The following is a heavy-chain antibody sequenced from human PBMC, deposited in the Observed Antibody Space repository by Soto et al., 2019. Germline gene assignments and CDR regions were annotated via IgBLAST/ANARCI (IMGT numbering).Heavy chain of an antibody. CDR1: GYSFTSYW. V-gene: IGHV5-51*01. D-gene: IGHD6-19*01. J-gene: IGHJ6*02. CDR2: MFPGDSDT. CDR3: ARVPDSSLGTMDV. Sequence: PGESLKISCKGAGYSFTSYWISWVRQLPGQGLEWMGVMFPGDSDTRYSPSFQGQVTMSADPSTNTAYLEWSSLKAADSAMYYCARVPDSSLGTMDVWGQGTTVTVSS.